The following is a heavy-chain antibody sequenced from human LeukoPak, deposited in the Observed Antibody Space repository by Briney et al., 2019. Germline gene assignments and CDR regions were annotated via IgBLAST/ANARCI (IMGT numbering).Heavy chain of an antibody. CDR2: INHSGST. V-gene: IGHV4-34*01. CDR1: GGSFSGYY. D-gene: IGHD3-10*01. CDR3: ARLYGSGSYYNY. Sequence: ETLSLTCTVYGGSFSGYYWSWIRQPPGQGVEWVGEINHSGSTNYNPSLKSRVTISVDTSKNQFSLKLSSVTAADTAVYYCARLYGSGSYYNYWGQGTLVTVSS. J-gene: IGHJ4*02.